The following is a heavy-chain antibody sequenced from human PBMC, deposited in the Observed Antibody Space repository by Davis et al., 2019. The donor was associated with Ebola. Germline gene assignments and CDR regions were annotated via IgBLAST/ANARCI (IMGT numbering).Heavy chain of an antibody. CDR2: FQTTGST. V-gene: IGHV4-4*07. CDR3: ARWPGYCSGGNCYSGLDV. J-gene: IGHJ6*02. Sequence: PSETLSLTCTVSGGSISGYYWNWIRRPAGKGLEWIGRFQTTGSTNYNPSLKSRVTMSVDTSKNQLSLKLNSVTAADTAVYYCARWPGYCSGGNCYSGLDVWGQGTTVTVS. CDR1: GGSISGYY. D-gene: IGHD2-15*01.